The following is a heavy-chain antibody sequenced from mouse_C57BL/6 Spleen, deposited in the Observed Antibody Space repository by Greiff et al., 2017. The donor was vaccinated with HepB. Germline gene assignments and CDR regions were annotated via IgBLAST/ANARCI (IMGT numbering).Heavy chain of an antibody. CDR2: IYPGDGDT. J-gene: IGHJ3*01. D-gene: IGHD4-1*01. CDR3: ARDGTGAWFAY. CDR1: GYAFSSYW. Sequence: QVQLQQSGAELVKPGASVKISCKASGYAFSSYWMNWVKQRPGKGLEWIGQIYPGDGDTNYNGKFKGKATLTANKSSSTAYMQLSSLTSEDSAVYFCARDGTGAWFAYWGQGTLVTVSA. V-gene: IGHV1-80*01.